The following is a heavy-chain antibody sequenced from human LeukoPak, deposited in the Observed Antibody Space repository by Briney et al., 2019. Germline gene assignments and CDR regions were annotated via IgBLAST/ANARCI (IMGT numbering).Heavy chain of an antibody. Sequence: SETLSLTCAVYGGSFSGYYWSWIRQPPGKGLEWIGEINHSGSTNYNPSLKSRVTISVDTSKNQFSLKLSSVTAADTAVYYCARGHCSGGSCLFDYWGQGTLVTVSS. J-gene: IGHJ4*02. V-gene: IGHV4-34*01. D-gene: IGHD2-15*01. CDR3: ARGHCSGGSCLFDY. CDR2: INHSGST. CDR1: GGSFSGYY.